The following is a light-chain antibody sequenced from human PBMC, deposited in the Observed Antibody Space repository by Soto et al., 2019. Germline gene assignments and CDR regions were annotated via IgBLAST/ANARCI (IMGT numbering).Light chain of an antibody. CDR3: QQYGTSEII. Sequence: EFVLTQSPGTLSLSPGARATLSCRASQSLTNSFIAWYQQRPGQAPRLLIYDTSSRASGIPDRFSGSGSGTDFTITISRLETEDCEVFDCQQYGTSEIIFGQGTRLEIK. CDR2: DTS. J-gene: IGKJ5*01. CDR1: QSLTNSF. V-gene: IGKV3-20*01.